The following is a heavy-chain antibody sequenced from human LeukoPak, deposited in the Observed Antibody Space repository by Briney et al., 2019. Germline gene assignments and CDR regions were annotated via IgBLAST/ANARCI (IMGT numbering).Heavy chain of an antibody. CDR3: ARTLVQFDY. V-gene: IGHV1-2*02. J-gene: IGHJ4*02. CDR2: INPKSGVT. CDR1: GYSFTANS. D-gene: IGHD6-6*01. Sequence: ASVKLSCKVSGYSFTANSMHWVRQAPGQGMEWMGWINPKSGVTKYAQKFQGRVTMTRDTSISTTYMELTSLRSDDTAVYYCARTLVQFDYWGQGTLVTVSS.